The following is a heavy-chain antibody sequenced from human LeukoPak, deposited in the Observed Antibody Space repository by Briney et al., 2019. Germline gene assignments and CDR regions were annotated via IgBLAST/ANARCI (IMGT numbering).Heavy chain of an antibody. D-gene: IGHD3-10*01. J-gene: IGHJ4*02. CDR2: ISSSGSTI. CDR1: GFTFSDYY. CDR3: ARDRHLYGSGIFDY. Sequence: GGSLRLSCAASGFTFSDYYMSWIRQAPGKGLEWVSYISSSGSTIYYADSVKGRFTISRDNSKNTLYLQMNSLRAEDTAVYYCARDRHLYGSGIFDYWGQGTLVTVSS. V-gene: IGHV3-11*04.